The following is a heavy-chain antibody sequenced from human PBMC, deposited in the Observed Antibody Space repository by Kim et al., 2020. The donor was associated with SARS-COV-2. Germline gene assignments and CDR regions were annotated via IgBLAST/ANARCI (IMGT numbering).Heavy chain of an antibody. D-gene: IGHD3-22*01. CDR3: ARRSMYYYDSSSDLDY. V-gene: IGHV3-48*03. Sequence: SVKGRFTISRDNAKNSLYLQMNSLRAEDTAVYYCARRSMYYYDSSSDLDYWAQGTLVTVSS. J-gene: IGHJ4*02.